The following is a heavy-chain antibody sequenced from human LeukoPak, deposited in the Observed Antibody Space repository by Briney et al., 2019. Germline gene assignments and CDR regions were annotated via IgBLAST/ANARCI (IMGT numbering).Heavy chain of an antibody. CDR3: ARVYGSGTPHYYGMDV. J-gene: IGHJ6*02. Sequence: SQTLSLTCTVSGGSISSGGYYWSWIRQHPGKGLEWIGEINHSGSTNYNPSLKSRVTISVDTSKNQFSLKLSSVTTADTAVYYCARVYGSGTPHYYGMDVWGQGTTVTVSS. V-gene: IGHV4-31*03. CDR2: INHSGST. CDR1: GGSISSGGYY. D-gene: IGHD3-10*01.